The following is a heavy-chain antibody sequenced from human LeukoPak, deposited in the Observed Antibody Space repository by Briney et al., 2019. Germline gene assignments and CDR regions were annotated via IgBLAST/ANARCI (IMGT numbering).Heavy chain of an antibody. V-gene: IGHV4-34*01. CDR3: ARQRITMIVRLTDAFDI. CDR1: GFTVSSNY. J-gene: IGHJ3*02. CDR2: INHSGST. Sequence: GSLRLSCAASGFTVSSNYMSWIRQPPGKGLEWIGEINHSGSTNYNPSLKSRVTISVDTSKNQFSLKLSSVTAADTAVYYCARQRITMIVRLTDAFDIWGQGTMVTVSS. D-gene: IGHD3-22*01.